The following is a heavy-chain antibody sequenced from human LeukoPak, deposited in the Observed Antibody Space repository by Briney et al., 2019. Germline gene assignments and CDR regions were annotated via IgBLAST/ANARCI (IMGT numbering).Heavy chain of an antibody. J-gene: IGHJ3*02. CDR1: GFTVSSNY. CDR2: IYSGGST. D-gene: IGHD1-26*01. V-gene: IGHV3-53*01. CDR3: ARGSRIVGATRAGNAFDI. Sequence: GRSLRLSCAASGFTVSSNYMSWVRQAPGKGLEWVSVIYSGGSTYYADSVKGRFTISRDNSKNTLYLQMNSLRAEDTAVYYCARGSRIVGATRAGNAFDIWGQGTMVTVSS.